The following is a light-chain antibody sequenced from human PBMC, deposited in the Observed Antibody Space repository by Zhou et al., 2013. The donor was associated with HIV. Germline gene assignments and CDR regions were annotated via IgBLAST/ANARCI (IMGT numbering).Light chain of an antibody. CDR1: QDISHY. V-gene: IGKV1-33*01. Sequence: DIQMTQSPSSLSASVGDRVTITCQASQDISHYLNWFQQKPGKAPKLLIHDASSLEPGVPSRFSGSGSGTHFTFIISSLQPEDIATYYCQQYGTSQTFGQGTKLEIK. CDR2: DAS. J-gene: IGKJ2*01. CDR3: QQYGTSQT.